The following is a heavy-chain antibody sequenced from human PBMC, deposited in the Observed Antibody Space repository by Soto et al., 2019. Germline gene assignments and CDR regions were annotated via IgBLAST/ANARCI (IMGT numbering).Heavy chain of an antibody. Sequence: XATLALTCTVSGGSISSSSDYWGWIRQPPGKGLEWIGSIYYSGSTYYNPSLKSRVTISVDTSKNQFSLKLSSVTAADTAVYYCASCSIAAFGMDVWGQGTTVTVSS. D-gene: IGHD6-6*01. CDR1: GGSISSSSDY. CDR2: IYYSGST. V-gene: IGHV4-39*01. CDR3: ASCSIAAFGMDV. J-gene: IGHJ6*02.